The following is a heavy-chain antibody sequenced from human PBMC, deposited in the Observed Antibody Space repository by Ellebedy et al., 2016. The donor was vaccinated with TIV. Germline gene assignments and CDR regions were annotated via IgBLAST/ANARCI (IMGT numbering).Heavy chain of an antibody. CDR2: VTHRGGT. D-gene: IGHD1-26*01. V-gene: IGHV4-34*01. CDR3: ARGIPQAWELLAT. J-gene: IGHJ5*02. CDR1: SGSFSGYF. Sequence: GSLRLXCAVYSGSFSGYFWTWIRQSPGKGLEWLGEVTHRGGTNYNPSLQSRVIISLDTSKGQFSLQLSSVTAADTAVYYCARGIPQAWELLATWGQGTLVTVSS.